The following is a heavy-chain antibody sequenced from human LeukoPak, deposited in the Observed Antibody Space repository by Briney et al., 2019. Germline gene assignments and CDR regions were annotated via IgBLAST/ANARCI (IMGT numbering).Heavy chain of an antibody. Sequence: GGSLRLSCAASGFTLGSYGMHWVRQAPGKGLEWVAFIRYDGSNKYYADSVKGRFTISRDNSKNTLYLQMNSLRAEDTAVYYCAKVIVVVPAAIFDYYYYMDVWGKGTTVTVSS. D-gene: IGHD2-2*01. CDR3: AKVIVVVPAAIFDYYYYMDV. CDR1: GFTLGSYG. CDR2: IRYDGSNK. V-gene: IGHV3-30*02. J-gene: IGHJ6*03.